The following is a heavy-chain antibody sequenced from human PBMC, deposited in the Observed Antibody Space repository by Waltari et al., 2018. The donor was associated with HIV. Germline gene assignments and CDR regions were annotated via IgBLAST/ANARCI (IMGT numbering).Heavy chain of an antibody. D-gene: IGHD1-26*01. Sequence: CKASGYTFTSYYMHWVRQAPGQGLEWMGIINPSGGSTSYAQKFQGRVTMTRDTSTSTVYMELSSLRSEDTAVYYCARDGPSGSYWNYYYYGMDVWGQGTTVTVSS. CDR3: ARDGPSGSYWNYYYYGMDV. CDR2: INPSGGST. V-gene: IGHV1-46*01. J-gene: IGHJ6*02. CDR1: GYTFTSYY.